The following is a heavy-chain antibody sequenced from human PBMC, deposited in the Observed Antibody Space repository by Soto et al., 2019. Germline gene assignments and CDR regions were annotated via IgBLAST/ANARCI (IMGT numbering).Heavy chain of an antibody. J-gene: IGHJ4*01. CDR2: VYPSGDT. D-gene: IGHD6-13*01. CDR3: ARGWIAAPNLYYFDY. V-gene: IGHV4-4*08. CDR1: GDSMFTNY. Sequence: SETLSLTCSVSGDSMFTNYWSWIRQPPGKGLQYIGDVYPSGDTNYNTSLNSRVTILADTSKKQFSLRLRSVTAADTAVYYCARGWIAAPNLYYFDYWGRGILVTVSS.